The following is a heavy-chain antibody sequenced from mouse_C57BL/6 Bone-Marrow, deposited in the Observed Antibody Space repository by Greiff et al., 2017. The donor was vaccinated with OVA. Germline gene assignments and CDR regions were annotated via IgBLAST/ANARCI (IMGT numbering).Heavy chain of an antibody. D-gene: IGHD2-3*01. Sequence: VQLQQPGAELVKPGASVKLSCKASGYTFTSYWMQWVKQRPGQGLEWIGEIDPSDSYTNYNQKFKGKATLTVDTSSSTAYMQLSSLRSEDSAVYYCARDDGYYLRSYAMDYWGQGTSVTVSS. V-gene: IGHV1-50*01. CDR1: GYTFTSYW. CDR3: ARDDGYYLRSYAMDY. CDR2: IDPSDSYT. J-gene: IGHJ4*01.